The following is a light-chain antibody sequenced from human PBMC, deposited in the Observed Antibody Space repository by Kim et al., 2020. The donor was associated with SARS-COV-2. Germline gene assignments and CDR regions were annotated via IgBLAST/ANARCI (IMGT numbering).Light chain of an antibody. Sequence: CTLSSGYSNYRVDWYQQRPGKGPRFVMRVGTGGIVGSKGDGIPDRFSVLGSGLNRYLTIKNIQEEDESDYHCGADHGSGSNFVSVVFGVGTQLTVL. CDR3: GADHGSGSNFVSVV. J-gene: IGLJ2*01. CDR1: SGYSNYR. V-gene: IGLV9-49*01. CDR2: VGTGGIVG.